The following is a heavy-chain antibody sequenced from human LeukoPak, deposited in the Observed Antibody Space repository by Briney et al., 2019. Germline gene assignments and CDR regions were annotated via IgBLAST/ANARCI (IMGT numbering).Heavy chain of an antibody. CDR1: GYTFTGYY. V-gene: IGHV1-2*06. CDR3: ARGGWDTAMVTNWFDP. D-gene: IGHD5-18*01. J-gene: IGHJ5*02. Sequence: ASVKVSCKASGYTFTGYYMHWVRQAPGQGLEWMGRINPNSGGANYAQKFQGRVTMTRDTSISTAYMELSGLRSDDTAVYYCARGGWDTAMVTNWFDPWGQGTLVTVSS. CDR2: INPNSGGA.